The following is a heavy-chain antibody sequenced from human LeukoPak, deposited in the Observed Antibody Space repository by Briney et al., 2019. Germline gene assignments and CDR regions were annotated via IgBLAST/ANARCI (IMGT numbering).Heavy chain of an antibody. CDR2: IRYDGSDK. D-gene: IGHD4-11*01. CDR1: GFTFSSCG. Sequence: PGGSLRLSCAASGFTFSSCGMHWVRQAPGKGLEWVAFIRYDGSDKYYADSVKGRFTISRDNSKNMLYLQMNSLRAEDTAVYYCAKKATVTPYYYYYMDVWGKGTTVTVSS. CDR3: AKKATVTPYYYYYMDV. J-gene: IGHJ6*03. V-gene: IGHV3-30*02.